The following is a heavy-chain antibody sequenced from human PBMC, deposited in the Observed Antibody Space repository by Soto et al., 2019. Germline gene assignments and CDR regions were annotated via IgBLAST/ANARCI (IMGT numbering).Heavy chain of an antibody. J-gene: IGHJ6*02. CDR3: ASTGFVNSYYYYYYYGMDV. CDR2: IFYSGST. Sequence: PSETLSLTCTVSGGSSRSYYWTWIRQPPGKGLEWLGYIFYSGSTFYNPSLKSRVTISVHTSKNQFSLKLSSVTAADTAVYYCASTGFVNSYYYYYYYGMDVWGQGTTVTVS. D-gene: IGHD2-21*02. V-gene: IGHV4-59*12. CDR1: GGSSRSYY.